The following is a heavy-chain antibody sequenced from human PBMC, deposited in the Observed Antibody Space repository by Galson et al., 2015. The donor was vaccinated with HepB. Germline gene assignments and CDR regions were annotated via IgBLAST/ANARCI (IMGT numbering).Heavy chain of an antibody. D-gene: IGHD3-10*01. Sequence: SLRLSCAATGFTFRTFAMHWVRQAPGKGLEWVAVISYDGRNQYYADSVKGRITISRDNSINTLSLQMRSLRDEDTAMYYCAREENYGSGVYDYYYYHGMDVWGQGTTVTVSS. CDR2: ISYDGRNQ. V-gene: IGHV3-30*04. CDR3: AREENYGSGVYDYYYYHGMDV. J-gene: IGHJ6*02. CDR1: GFTFRTFA.